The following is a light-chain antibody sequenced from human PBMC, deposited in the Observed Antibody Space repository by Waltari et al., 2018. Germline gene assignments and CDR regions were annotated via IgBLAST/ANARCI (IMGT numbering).Light chain of an antibody. CDR2: STN. CDR3: VLYMGSGIAWV. Sequence: QTVVTQEPSFSVSPGGTVTPACGLSSGSVSTGNYPIWYQQTPGQAPRTLIYSTNTRSSGVPDRFSGSILGNKAALTITGAQAEDESDYYCVLYMGSGIAWVFGGGTKLTVL. V-gene: IGLV8-61*01. J-gene: IGLJ3*02. CDR1: SGSVSTGNY.